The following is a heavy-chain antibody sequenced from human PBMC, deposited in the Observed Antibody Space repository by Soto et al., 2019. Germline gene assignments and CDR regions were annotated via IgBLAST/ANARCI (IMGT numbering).Heavy chain of an antibody. J-gene: IGHJ5*02. Sequence: QVQLVESGGGLVKPGGSLRLSCAASGFTFSDYYMSWIRQAPGKGLEWISYISSSGSTIYYADSVKGRFTISRDNAKNALYLQMNSLRAEDTDVYYCARERSPDFWSGYYVLNNWFDPWGQGTLVTVSS. V-gene: IGHV3-11*01. CDR1: GFTFSDYY. CDR2: ISSSGSTI. D-gene: IGHD3-3*01. CDR3: ARERSPDFWSGYYVLNNWFDP.